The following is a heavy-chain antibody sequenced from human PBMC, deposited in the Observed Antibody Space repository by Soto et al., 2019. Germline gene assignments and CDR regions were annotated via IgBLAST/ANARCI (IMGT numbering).Heavy chain of an antibody. CDR1: GFNFRNFN. CDR3: ARDLRGHYGP. V-gene: IGHV3-21*06. Sequence: GGSLRLSCDGSGFNFRNFNMIWVRQAPGKGLEWVSSVSGSSSYIYYADSVKGRFTVSRDNANNLVFLQMNGLRPEDTAMYYCARDLRGHYGPWGQGIMVTVSS. J-gene: IGHJ3*01. D-gene: IGHD4-17*01. CDR2: VSGSSSYI.